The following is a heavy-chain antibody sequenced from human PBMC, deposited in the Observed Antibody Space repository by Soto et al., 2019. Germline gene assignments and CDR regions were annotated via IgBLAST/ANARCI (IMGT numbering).Heavy chain of an antibody. Sequence: EVQLVESGGGLVQPGGSLRLSCAASTITVSTYEMNWVRQAPGKGLEWVSSISSSGTIIFYADSVKGRFTISRDNARNSLFLQMNGLRAEDTAVYYCARGRGFYGDYWGQGTLVTVSS. D-gene: IGHD3-10*01. J-gene: IGHJ4*02. CDR3: ARGRGFYGDY. V-gene: IGHV3-48*03. CDR1: TITVSTYE. CDR2: ISSSGTII.